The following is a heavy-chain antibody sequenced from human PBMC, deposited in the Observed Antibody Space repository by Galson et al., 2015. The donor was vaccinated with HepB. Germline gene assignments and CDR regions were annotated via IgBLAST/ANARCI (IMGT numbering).Heavy chain of an antibody. J-gene: IGHJ3*02. CDR3: AREGYDFWSGYRDAFDI. Sequence: SLRLSCAASGFTFSSYGMHWVRQAPGKGLEWVAVIWYDGSNKYYADSVKGRFTISRDNSKNTLYLQMNSLRAEDTAVYYCAREGYDFWSGYRDAFDIWGQGTMVTVSS. CDR1: GFTFSSYG. V-gene: IGHV3-33*01. D-gene: IGHD3-3*01. CDR2: IWYDGSNK.